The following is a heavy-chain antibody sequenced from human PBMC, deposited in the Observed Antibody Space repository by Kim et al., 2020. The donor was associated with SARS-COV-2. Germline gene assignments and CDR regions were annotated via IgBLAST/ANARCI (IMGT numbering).Heavy chain of an antibody. D-gene: IGHD3-9*01. CDR1: GYTFTSYA. CDR3: ARDSPYDILTCYSNDAFDI. Sequence: ASVKVSCKASGYTFTSYAMNWVRQAPGQGLEWMGWINTNTGNPTYAQGFTGRFVFSLDTSGSTAYLQISSLKDEDTAVYYCARDSPYDILTCYSNDAFDILGQRTMLTVSS. V-gene: IGHV7-4-1*02. J-gene: IGHJ3*02. CDR2: INTNTGNP.